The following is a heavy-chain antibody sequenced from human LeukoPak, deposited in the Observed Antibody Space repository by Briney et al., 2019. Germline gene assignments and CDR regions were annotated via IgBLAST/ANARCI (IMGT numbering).Heavy chain of an antibody. Sequence: PGRSLRLSCAASGFTFSSYGMHWVRQAPGKGLEWVAVIWYDGSSKYYADSVKGRFTISRDNSKNTLYLQMNSLRAEDTAVYYCARDYYDSSGYYSYYCDYWGQGTLVTVSS. D-gene: IGHD3-22*01. CDR3: ARDYYDSSGYYSYYCDY. J-gene: IGHJ4*02. CDR1: GFTFSSYG. V-gene: IGHV3-33*01. CDR2: IWYDGSSK.